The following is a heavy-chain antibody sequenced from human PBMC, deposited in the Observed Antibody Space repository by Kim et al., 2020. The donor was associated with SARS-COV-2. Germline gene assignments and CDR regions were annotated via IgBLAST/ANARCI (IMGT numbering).Heavy chain of an antibody. CDR3: ARQASMVRGPTGFYYYGMDV. CDR1: GYSFTSYW. Sequence: GESLKISCKGSGYSFTSYWIGWVRQMPGKGLEWMGIIYPGDSDTRYSPSFQGQVTISADKSISTAYLQWSSLKASDTAMYYCARQASMVRGPTGFYYYGMDVWGQGTTVTVSS. V-gene: IGHV5-51*01. J-gene: IGHJ6*02. D-gene: IGHD3-10*01. CDR2: IYPGDSDT.